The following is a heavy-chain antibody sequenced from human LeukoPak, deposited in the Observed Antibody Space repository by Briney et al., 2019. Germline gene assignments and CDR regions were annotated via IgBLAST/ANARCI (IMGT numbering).Heavy chain of an antibody. J-gene: IGHJ3*02. CDR1: GGSISSGGYY. CDR2: IYHSGST. V-gene: IGHV4-30-2*01. Sequence: SETLSLTCTVSGGSISSGGYYWSWIRQPPGKGLEWIGYIYHSGSTYYNPSLKSRVTISVDTSKNQFSLKLSSVTAADTAVYYCARGRVLGGGSQDAFDIWGQGTMVTVSS. D-gene: IGHD1-26*01. CDR3: ARGRVLGGGSQDAFDI.